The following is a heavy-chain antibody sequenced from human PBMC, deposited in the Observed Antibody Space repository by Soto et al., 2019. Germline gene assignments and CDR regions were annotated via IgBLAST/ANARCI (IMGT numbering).Heavy chain of an antibody. J-gene: IGHJ5*02. Sequence: ASVKVSCKASGYTFTSYGISWVRQAPGQGLEWMGWISAYNGNTNYAQKLQGRVTMTTDTSTSTAYMELRSLRSDDTAVYYCARGLSPVNVGVTGSWGQGTLVTVSS. V-gene: IGHV1-18*01. CDR1: GYTFTSYG. CDR2: ISAYNGNT. D-gene: IGHD1-26*01. CDR3: ARGLSPVNVGVTGS.